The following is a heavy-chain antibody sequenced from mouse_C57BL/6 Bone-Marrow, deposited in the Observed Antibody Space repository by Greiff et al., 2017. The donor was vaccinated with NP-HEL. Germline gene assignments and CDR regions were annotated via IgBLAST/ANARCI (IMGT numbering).Heavy chain of an antibody. CDR2: IHLNNGST. CDR3: ARELVYYFDY. CDR1: GYTFTSYW. V-gene: IGHV1-64*01. J-gene: IGHJ2*01. Sequence: QVQLQQPGAELVKPGASVKLSCKASGYTFTSYWMHWVKQRPGQGLEWIGMIHLNNGSTNYNEKFKSKATLTVDKSSSTAYMQLSSLTSEDSAVYYCARELVYYFDYWGQGTTLTVSS.